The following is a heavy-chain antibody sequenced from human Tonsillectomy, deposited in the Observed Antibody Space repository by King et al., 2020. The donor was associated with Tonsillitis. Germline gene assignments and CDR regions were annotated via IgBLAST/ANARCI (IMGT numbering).Heavy chain of an antibody. Sequence: QLVQSGAEVKKPGSSVKVYCKASGGTFSSYAISWVRQAPGQGLEWMGGIIPIFGTANYAQKFQGRVTITADESTSTAYMELSSLRSEDPAVYSCARPIRYFDDMEAFEIWGQGTMVTASS. CDR3: ARPIRYFDDMEAFEI. CDR1: GGTFSSYA. V-gene: IGHV1-69*12. CDR2: IIPIFGTA. J-gene: IGHJ3*02. D-gene: IGHD3-9*01.